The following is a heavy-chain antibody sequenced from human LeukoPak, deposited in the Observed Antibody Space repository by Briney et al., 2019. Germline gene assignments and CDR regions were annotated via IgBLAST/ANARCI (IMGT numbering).Heavy chain of an antibody. J-gene: IGHJ4*02. CDR3: ARVDYYYDSSGYSDY. Sequence: SETLSLTCTVSGGSVNSSSYYWGWIRQPPGKGLEWIGSIYYSGSTYYNPSLKSRVTISVDTSKNQFSLKLSSVTAADTAVYYCARVDYYYDSSGYSDYWGQGTLVTVSS. CDR2: IYYSGST. V-gene: IGHV4-39*01. CDR1: GGSVNSSSYY. D-gene: IGHD3-22*01.